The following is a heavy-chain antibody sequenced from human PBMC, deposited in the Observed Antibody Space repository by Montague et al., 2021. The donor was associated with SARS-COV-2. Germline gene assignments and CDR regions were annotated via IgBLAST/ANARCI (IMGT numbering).Heavy chain of an antibody. D-gene: IGHD3-22*01. Sequence: SETLSLTCGVSGGSLSGYHWSWIRQPPGKGLEWIGEIGPSGSTNYTPSLKSRVIISLDTSKNPFSLKLSSVTAAATAVYYCARGLIDITMMVVVFTGASLYVDYWGQGNLVTVSS. CDR1: GGSLSGYH. CDR3: ARGLIDITMMVVVFTGASLYVDY. CDR2: IGPSGST. V-gene: IGHV4-34*01. J-gene: IGHJ4*02.